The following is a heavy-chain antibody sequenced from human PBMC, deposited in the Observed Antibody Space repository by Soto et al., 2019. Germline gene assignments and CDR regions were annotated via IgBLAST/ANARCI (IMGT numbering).Heavy chain of an antibody. Sequence: GASVKVSCKASGGTFRNYGIGWVRQAPGQGLEWMGGIIPVFGTTNYAQKFQGRVTITAGESTSTAYIEVSSLRSEDTAMFYCGRYCSGGSCHTLDYYGMDVWGQGTTVTVSS. V-gene: IGHV1-69*13. CDR1: GGTFRNYG. CDR3: GRYCSGGSCHTLDYYGMDV. J-gene: IGHJ6*02. CDR2: IIPVFGTT. D-gene: IGHD2-15*01.